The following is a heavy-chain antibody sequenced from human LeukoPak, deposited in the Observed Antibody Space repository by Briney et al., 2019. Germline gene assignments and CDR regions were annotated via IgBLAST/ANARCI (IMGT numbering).Heavy chain of an antibody. CDR2: IKHDGIDT. J-gene: IGHJ4*02. CDR3: ARGRHSSGWYHDY. V-gene: IGHV3-7*04. Sequence: PGGSLRLSCAASGFTFSNYAMTWVRQAPGKGLEWVANIKHDGIDTKYVDSVKGRFTISRDNAKNSLYLQMSSLRAEDTAIYYCARGRHSSGWYHDYWGQGALVTVSS. CDR1: GFTFSNYA. D-gene: IGHD6-19*01.